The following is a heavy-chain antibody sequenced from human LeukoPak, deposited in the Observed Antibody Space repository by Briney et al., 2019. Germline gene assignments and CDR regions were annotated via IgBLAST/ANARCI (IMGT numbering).Heavy chain of an antibody. CDR1: GYTFTSYD. D-gene: IGHD2-8*01. V-gene: IGHV1-8*01. CDR2: MNPNSGNT. J-gene: IGHJ4*02. Sequence: ASVKVSCKASGYTFTSYDINWVRQATGQGLEWMGWMNPNSGNTDYAQKLQGRVTMTTDTSTSTAYMELRSLRSDDTAVYYCARDSDPYCTNGVCYPYYFDYWGQGTLVTVSS. CDR3: ARDSDPYCTNGVCYPYYFDY.